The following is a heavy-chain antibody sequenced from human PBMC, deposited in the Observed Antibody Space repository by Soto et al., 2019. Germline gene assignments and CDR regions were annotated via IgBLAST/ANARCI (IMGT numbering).Heavy chain of an antibody. V-gene: IGHV3-30*18. D-gene: IGHD1-7*01. J-gene: IGHJ4*02. CDR1: GFTFSSYG. CDR3: AKELTGTTSNY. Sequence: GGSLRLSCAASGFTFSSYGMHWVRQAPGKGLEWVAVISYDGSNKYYADSVKGRFTISRDNSKNTLYLQMNSLRAEDTAVYYCAKELTGTTSNYWGQGTLVTVSS. CDR2: ISYDGSNK.